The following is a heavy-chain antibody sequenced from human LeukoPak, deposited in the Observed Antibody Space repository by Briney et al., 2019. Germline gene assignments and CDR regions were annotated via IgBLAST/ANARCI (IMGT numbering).Heavy chain of an antibody. CDR2: MNPNSGNT. CDR3: ARGVQGDFWSGYYRH. J-gene: IGHJ4*02. CDR1: GYTFTSYD. V-gene: IGHV1-8*01. D-gene: IGHD3-3*01. Sequence: EASVKVSCKASGYTFTSYDINWVRQATGQGLEWMGWMNPNSGNTGYAQKFQGRVTMTRNTPISTAYMELSSLRSEDTAVYYCARGVQGDFWSGYYRHWGQGTLVTVSS.